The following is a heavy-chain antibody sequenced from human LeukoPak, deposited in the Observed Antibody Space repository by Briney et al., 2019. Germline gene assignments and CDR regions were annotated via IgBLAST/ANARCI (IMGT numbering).Heavy chain of an antibody. V-gene: IGHV3-48*03. CDR3: ARSGYYFDY. CDR2: ISTGGRTI. CDR1: GFTFSSYE. J-gene: IGHJ4*02. Sequence: GGSLRLSCAASGFTFSSYEMNWVRQAPGKGLEGISYISTGGRTIYYADSVRGRFTISRDNAKNSLYLQMNSLRAEDTAVYFCARSGYYFDYWGQGTLVTVSS. D-gene: IGHD6-13*01.